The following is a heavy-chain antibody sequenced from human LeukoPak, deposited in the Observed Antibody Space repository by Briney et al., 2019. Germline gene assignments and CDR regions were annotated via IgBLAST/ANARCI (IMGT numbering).Heavy chain of an antibody. D-gene: IGHD3-9*01. V-gene: IGHV1-69*05. CDR2: IIPIFGTA. J-gene: IGHJ4*02. CDR3: ARGYYDILTGYSPGGY. Sequence: GASVKVSCKASGGTFSSYAISWVRQAPGQGLEWMGGIIPIFGTANYAQNFQGRVTMTTDTSTSTAYMELRSLRSDDTAVYYCARGYYDILTGYSPGGYWGQGTLVTASS. CDR1: GGTFSSYA.